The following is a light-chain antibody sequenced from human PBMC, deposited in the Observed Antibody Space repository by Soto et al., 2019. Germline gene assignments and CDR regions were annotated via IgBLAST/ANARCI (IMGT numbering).Light chain of an antibody. Sequence: QSALTQPRSVSGSPGQSVTISCTGTSSDVGGYNYVSWYQRHPGKAPKLIISDVTKRPSGVPDRFSGSKSGNTASLTISGLQAEDEADYDCCSYAGSDILIFGGGTQLTV. CDR2: DVT. CDR1: SSDVGGYNY. CDR3: CSYAGSDILI. J-gene: IGLJ2*01. V-gene: IGLV2-11*01.